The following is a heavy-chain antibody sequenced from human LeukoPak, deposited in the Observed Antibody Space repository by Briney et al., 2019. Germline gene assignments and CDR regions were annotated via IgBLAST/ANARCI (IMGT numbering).Heavy chain of an antibody. Sequence: KPSETLSLTCTVSGGSTINYFRSWIRQPAGKGLEWIGHIYSSGTTHYNLSLNNRVTISLDASTSQFSLHLNSVTAADTAVYFCARAEGSGSGAYTLDYWGQGILVTVSS. CDR1: GGSTINYF. D-gene: IGHD3-10*01. CDR3: ARAEGSGSGAYTLDY. V-gene: IGHV4-4*07. CDR2: IYSSGTT. J-gene: IGHJ4*02.